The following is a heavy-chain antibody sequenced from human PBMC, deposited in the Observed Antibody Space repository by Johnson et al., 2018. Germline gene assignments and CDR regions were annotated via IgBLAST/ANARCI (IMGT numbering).Heavy chain of an antibody. V-gene: IGHV3-30-3*01. CDR3: AKDPHYYDSIGAFDI. D-gene: IGHD3-22*01. CDR1: GFTFSSYA. CDR2: ISYDGRNK. J-gene: IGHJ3*02. Sequence: VQLVESGGGVVQPGRSLRLSCAASGFTFSSYAMHWVRQAPGKGLEWVAVISYDGRNKYYADSVKGRFTISRDNSKNTLYLQRNSLRAEDTAVYYCAKDPHYYDSIGAFDIWGQGTMVTVS.